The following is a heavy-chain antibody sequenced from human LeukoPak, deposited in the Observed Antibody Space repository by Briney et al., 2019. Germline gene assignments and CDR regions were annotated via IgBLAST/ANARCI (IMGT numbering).Heavy chain of an antibody. D-gene: IGHD1-1*01. CDR3: ARYRKTAYYYYYYMDV. J-gene: IGHJ6*03. Sequence: PSETLSLTCTVSGYSISSGYYWGWIRQPPGQGLEWIGSIYHSGSTYYNPSLKSRVTISVDTSKNQFSLKLSSVTAADTAVYYCARYRKTAYYYYYYMDVWGKGTTVTVSS. CDR2: IYHSGST. V-gene: IGHV4-38-2*02. CDR1: GYSISSGYY.